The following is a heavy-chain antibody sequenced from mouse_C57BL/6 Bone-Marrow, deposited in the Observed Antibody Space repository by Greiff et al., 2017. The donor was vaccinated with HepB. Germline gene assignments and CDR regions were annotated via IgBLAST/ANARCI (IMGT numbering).Heavy chain of an antibody. CDR3: TGREAYYYGSSPYYFDY. V-gene: IGHV1-15*01. CDR1: GYTFTDYE. Sequence: VQLQQSGAELVRPGASVTLSCKASGYTFTDYEMHWVKQTPVHGLEWIGAIDPETGGTAYNQKFKGKAILTADKSSSTAYMALRSLTSEDSAVYYCTGREAYYYGSSPYYFDYWGQGTTLTVSS. J-gene: IGHJ2*01. D-gene: IGHD1-1*01. CDR2: IDPETGGT.